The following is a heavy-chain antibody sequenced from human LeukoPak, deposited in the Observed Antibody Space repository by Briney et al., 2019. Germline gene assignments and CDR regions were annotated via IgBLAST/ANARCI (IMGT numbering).Heavy chain of an antibody. CDR3: DVSGLDY. Sequence: GGSLRLSCAASGSSFSRYWMSWVRQAPGKRLEWVANIKEDGSEKYYVDSVKGRFTISRDNAKNSLYLQMNSLRAEDTAVYYCDVSGLDYWGQGTLVTVSS. CDR1: GSSFSRYW. CDR2: IKEDGSEK. V-gene: IGHV3-7*01. D-gene: IGHD3-3*01. J-gene: IGHJ4*02.